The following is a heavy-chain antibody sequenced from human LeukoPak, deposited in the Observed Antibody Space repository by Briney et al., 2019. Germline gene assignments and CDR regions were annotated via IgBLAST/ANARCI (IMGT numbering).Heavy chain of an antibody. J-gene: IGHJ6*02. V-gene: IGHV3-30*18. D-gene: IGHD3-22*01. CDR3: AKDHPVTMTLTPTGYYYGMDV. CDR1: GFTFSSYG. CDR2: ISYDGSNK. Sequence: PGGSLRLSCAASGFTFSSYGMHWVRQAPGKGLEWVAVISYDGSNKYYADSVKGRFTISRDNSKSTLYLQMNSLRAEDTAVYYCAKDHPVTMTLTPTGYYYGMDVWGQGTTVTVSS.